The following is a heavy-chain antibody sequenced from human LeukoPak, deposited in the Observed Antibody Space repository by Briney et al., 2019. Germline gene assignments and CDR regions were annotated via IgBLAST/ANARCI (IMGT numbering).Heavy chain of an antibody. D-gene: IGHD3-22*01. J-gene: IGHJ4*02. CDR1: GGSISSGDYY. CDR3: ASGRVVVIPYFDY. Sequence: TSETPSLTCTVSGGSISSGDYYWSWIRQPPGKGLEWIGYIYYSGSTYYNPSLKSRVTISVDTSKNQFSLKLSSVTAADTAVYYCASGRVVVIPYFDYWGQGTLVTVSS. V-gene: IGHV4-30-4*08. CDR2: IYYSGST.